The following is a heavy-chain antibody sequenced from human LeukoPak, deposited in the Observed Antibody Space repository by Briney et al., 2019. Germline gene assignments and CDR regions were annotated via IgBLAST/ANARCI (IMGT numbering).Heavy chain of an antibody. J-gene: IGHJ4*02. V-gene: IGHV4-59*01. D-gene: IGHD4-23*01. CDR2: IYDSGSA. CDR1: GGSISSYQ. Sequence: SSETLSLTCTVSGGSISSYQWSWIRQPPRKGQERIGNIYDSGSANYNPSLKSRIVISMDTSKNQFSLNFTPVTAADRAVYYCARVGVDYSGNVLKYFFDYWGQGTLVTVSS. CDR3: ARVGVDYSGNVLKYFFDY.